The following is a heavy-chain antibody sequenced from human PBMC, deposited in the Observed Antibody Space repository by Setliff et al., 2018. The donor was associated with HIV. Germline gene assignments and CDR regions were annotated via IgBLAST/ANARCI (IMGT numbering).Heavy chain of an antibody. CDR3: ARVDGSSSWFYYYYYYMDI. V-gene: IGHV3-7*03. D-gene: IGHD6-13*01. CDR2: IKQDGSEK. Sequence: GGSLRLSCAASGFTFSDYWMTWVRQAPGKGLEWVANIKQDGSEKYCVDSVKGRFTISRDNAKNSLYLQMNSLRAVDTAVYYCARVDGSSSWFYYYYYYMDIWGKGTTVTVSS. J-gene: IGHJ6*03. CDR1: GFTFSDYW.